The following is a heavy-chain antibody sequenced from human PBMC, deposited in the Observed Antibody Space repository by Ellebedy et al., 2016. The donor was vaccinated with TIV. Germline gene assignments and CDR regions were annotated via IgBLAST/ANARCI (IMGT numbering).Heavy chain of an antibody. J-gene: IGHJ4*02. V-gene: IGHV3-23*01. CDR3: AKDHGSTVVSEGRDH. Sequence: GESLKISCAASGFTFSDSAMSWVRQAPGKGLHWVASISFSGGSTYYADSVRGRFTISRDNSKNTVYLQMNSLRADDTALYYCAKDHGSTVVSEGRDHWGQGTLVTVSP. D-gene: IGHD4-23*01. CDR2: ISFSGGST. CDR1: GFTFSDSA.